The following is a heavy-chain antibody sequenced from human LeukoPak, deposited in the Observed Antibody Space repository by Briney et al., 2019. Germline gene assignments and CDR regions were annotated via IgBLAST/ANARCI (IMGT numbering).Heavy chain of an antibody. CDR3: ARDLWGYCSGGSCFHRSIDY. Sequence: GGSLRLSCAASGFTVSSNYMSWIRQAPGKGLEWVSYISSSGSTIYYADSVKGRFTISRDNAKNSLYLQMNSLRAEDTAVYYCARDLWGYCSGGSCFHRSIDYWGQGTLVTVSS. CDR1: GFTVSSNY. V-gene: IGHV3-11*01. J-gene: IGHJ4*02. D-gene: IGHD2-15*01. CDR2: ISSSGSTI.